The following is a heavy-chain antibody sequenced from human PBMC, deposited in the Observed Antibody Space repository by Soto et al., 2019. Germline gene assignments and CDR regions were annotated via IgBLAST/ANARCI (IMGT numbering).Heavy chain of an antibody. V-gene: IGHV1-69*13. Sequence: VASVKVSCKASGGTFSSYAISWVRQAPGQGLEWMGGIIPIFGTANYAQKFQGRVTITADESTSTAYMELSSLRSEDTAVYYCARQSYGDYGDYYYYGMDVWGQGTTVTVSS. CDR1: GGTFSSYA. D-gene: IGHD4-17*01. CDR3: ARQSYGDYGDYYYYGMDV. J-gene: IGHJ6*02. CDR2: IIPIFGTA.